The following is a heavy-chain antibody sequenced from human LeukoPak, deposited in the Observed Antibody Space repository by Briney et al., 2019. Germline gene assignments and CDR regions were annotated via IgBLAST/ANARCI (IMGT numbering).Heavy chain of an antibody. CDR3: ARGARATLGKDYYYGMDV. Sequence: GGSLILSCAASEFTFSSSSMNWVRQAPGKELEWISFISRSISTMYYADSVKGRFTISRDNAKNSVYLQMNSLRTEDTAVYYCARGARATLGKDYYYGMDVWGQGTTVTVSS. CDR2: ISRSISTM. CDR1: EFTFSSSS. D-gene: IGHD2-15*01. V-gene: IGHV3-48*01. J-gene: IGHJ6*02.